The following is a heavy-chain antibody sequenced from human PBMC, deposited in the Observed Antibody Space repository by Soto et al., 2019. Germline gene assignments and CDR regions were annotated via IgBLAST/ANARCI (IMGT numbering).Heavy chain of an antibody. V-gene: IGHV4-39*01. CDR1: GGSISSSSYY. D-gene: IGHD2-2*01. Sequence: PSETLSLTCTVSGGSISSSSYYWGWIRQPPGKGLEWIGSIYYSGSTYYNPSLKSRVTISVDTSKNQFSLKLSSVTAADTAVYYCTRHGRYCSSTGCYGRITMVRGGVNWFDPWGQGTLVTVSS. CDR2: IYYSGST. CDR3: TRHGRYCSSTGCYGRITMVRGGVNWFDP. J-gene: IGHJ5*02.